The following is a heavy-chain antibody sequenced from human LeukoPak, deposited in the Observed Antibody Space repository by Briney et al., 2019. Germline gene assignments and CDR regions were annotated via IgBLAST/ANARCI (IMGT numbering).Heavy chain of an antibody. D-gene: IGHD3-3*01. CDR1: GGSISSGDFY. J-gene: IGHJ5*02. CDR3: ARSPGLFGVVIENWFDP. Sequence: SETLSLTCTVSGGSISSGDFYWSWIRQPPEKGLEYIGYIYHNGITFYNPSLRSRVTVSIDTSRNQFSLKLSSVTAADTAVYYCARSPGLFGVVIENWFDPWGQGTLVTVSS. V-gene: IGHV4-30-4*01. CDR2: IYHNGIT.